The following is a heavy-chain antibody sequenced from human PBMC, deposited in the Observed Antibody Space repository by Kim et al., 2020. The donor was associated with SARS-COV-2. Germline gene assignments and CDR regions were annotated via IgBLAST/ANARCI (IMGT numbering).Heavy chain of an antibody. CDR3: ARDGLRGWYAPI. V-gene: IGHV3-7*03. J-gene: IGHJ4*02. Sequence: DGDSVKGRLTTSRDNDKNSLYLQMNSLRAEDTAVYYCARDGLRGWYAPIWGQGTLVTVSS. D-gene: IGHD6-19*01.